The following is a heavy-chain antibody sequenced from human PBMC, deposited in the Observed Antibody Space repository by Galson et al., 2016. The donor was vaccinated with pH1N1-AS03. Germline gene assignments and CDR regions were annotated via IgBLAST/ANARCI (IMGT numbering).Heavy chain of an antibody. CDR1: GYTFTNFG. J-gene: IGHJ4*02. Sequence: SVKVSCKASGYTFTNFGVIWVRQAPGQGLEWAGRISAYSGNTNYAQSLQGRVSMTTDPSTNTVYMELTRLTSDDTAIYYCARDRRSDFGNNFVAGVQVGRYWGQGTLVTVSS. CDR2: ISAYSGNT. V-gene: IGHV1-18*01. CDR3: ARDRRSDFGNNFVAGVQVGRY. D-gene: IGHD4/OR15-4a*01.